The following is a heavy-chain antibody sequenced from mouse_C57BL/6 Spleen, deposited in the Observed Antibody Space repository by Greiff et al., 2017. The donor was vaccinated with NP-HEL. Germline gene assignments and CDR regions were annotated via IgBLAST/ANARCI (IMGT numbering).Heavy chain of an antibody. V-gene: IGHV3-6*01. J-gene: IGHJ3*01. CDR3: ARETYGSSYVAY. CDR1: GYSITSGYY. D-gene: IGHD1-1*01. Sequence: EVKLMESGPGLVKPSQSLSLTCSVTGYSITSGYYWNWIRQFPGNKLEWMGYISYDGSNNYNPSFKNRISITRDTSKNQFFLKFNSVTTEDTATYYCARETYGSSYVAYWGQGTLVTVSA. CDR2: ISYDGSN.